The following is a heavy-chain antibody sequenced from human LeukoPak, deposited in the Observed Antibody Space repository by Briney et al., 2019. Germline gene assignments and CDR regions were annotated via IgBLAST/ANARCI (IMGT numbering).Heavy chain of an antibody. D-gene: IGHD1-14*01. V-gene: IGHV3-53*01. CDR1: GFIVSSNY. CDR3: ARAEVYPYYFDY. J-gene: IGHJ4*02. CDR2: IYSGGST. Sequence: PGGSLRLSCAASGFIVSSNYMSWVRQAPGKGLEWVSVIYSGGSTYYADSVEGRFTISRDNSKNTLYLQMNSLRAEDTAVYYCARAEVYPYYFDYWGQGTLVTVSS.